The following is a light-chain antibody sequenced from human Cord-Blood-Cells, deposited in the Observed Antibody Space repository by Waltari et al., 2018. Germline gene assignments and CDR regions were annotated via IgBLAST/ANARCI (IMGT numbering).Light chain of an antibody. Sequence: SYELTQPPSVSVSPGQTARITCPGDALPKQYAYWYQQKPGQAPVLVIYKDSERPSGNPERFSGSSSGTTVTLTISGVQAEDEADYYCQSADSSAPWVFGGGTKLTVL. CDR1: ALPKQY. J-gene: IGLJ3*02. CDR2: KDS. CDR3: QSADSSAPWV. V-gene: IGLV3-25*03.